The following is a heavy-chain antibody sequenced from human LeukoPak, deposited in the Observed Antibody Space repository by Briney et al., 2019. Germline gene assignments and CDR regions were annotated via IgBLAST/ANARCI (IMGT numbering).Heavy chain of an antibody. D-gene: IGHD2-2*01. CDR3: VGSTCSSTSCYLGWFDP. J-gene: IGHJ5*02. Sequence: GGSLRLSCAASGFTFSDYYMSWIRQAPGKGLEWVSYISSSGSTIYYADSVKGRFTISRDNAKNSLYLQMNSLRAEETAVYYGVGSTCSSTSCYLGWFDPWGQGTLVTVSS. V-gene: IGHV3-11*01. CDR1: GFTFSDYY. CDR2: ISSSGSTI.